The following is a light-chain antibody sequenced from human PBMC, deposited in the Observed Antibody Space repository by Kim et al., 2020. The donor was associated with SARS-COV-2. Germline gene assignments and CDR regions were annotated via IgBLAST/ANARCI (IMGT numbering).Light chain of an antibody. CDR2: GKN. V-gene: IGLV3-19*01. Sequence: VALGQTVRITCRGDRIRSYYASWYQQKTGQATVLVIYGKNHRPSGIPDRFSGSSSGNTASLTITGAQAEDEADYYCNSRDSSGNHVFGTGTKVTVL. CDR1: RIRSYY. J-gene: IGLJ1*01. CDR3: NSRDSSGNHV.